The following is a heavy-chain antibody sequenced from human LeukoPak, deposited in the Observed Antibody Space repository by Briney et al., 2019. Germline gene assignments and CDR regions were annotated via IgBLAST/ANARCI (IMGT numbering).Heavy chain of an antibody. CDR1: GYNFTSYW. Sequence: GESLKISRKGSGYNFTSYWIGWVRQMPGKGLEWMGIIYPGDSDTRYSPSFQGQVTISADKSISTAYLQWSSLKASDTAMYYCARSATTVTTNYYYYYYMDVWGKGTTVTVSS. CDR2: IYPGDSDT. CDR3: ARSATTVTTNYYYYYYMDV. J-gene: IGHJ6*03. D-gene: IGHD4-11*01. V-gene: IGHV5-51*01.